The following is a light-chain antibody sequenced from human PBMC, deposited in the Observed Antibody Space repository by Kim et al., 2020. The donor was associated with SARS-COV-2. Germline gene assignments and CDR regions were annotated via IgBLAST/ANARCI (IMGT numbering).Light chain of an antibody. Sequence: TLSLSPGERATLSCRASQSVSSSYLAWYQQKPGQAPRLLIYGASSRATGIPDRFSGSGSGTDFTLTISRLEPEDFAVYYCQHFGTFGQGTKVDIK. CDR3: QHFGT. J-gene: IGKJ1*01. CDR2: GAS. CDR1: QSVSSSY. V-gene: IGKV3-20*01.